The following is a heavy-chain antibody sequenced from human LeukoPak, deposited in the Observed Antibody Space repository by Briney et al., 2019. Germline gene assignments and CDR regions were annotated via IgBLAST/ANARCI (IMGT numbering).Heavy chain of an antibody. CDR3: SYSSPSGVDYYYYMDV. V-gene: IGHV3-23*01. J-gene: IGHJ6*03. D-gene: IGHD6-6*01. CDR2: ISGSGGST. CDR1: GFTFSSYA. Sequence: SGGSLRLSCAASGFTFSSYAMSWVRQAPGKGLEWVSAISGSGGSTYYADSVKGRFTISRDNSKNTLYLQMNSLRAEDTAVYYCSYSSPSGVDYYYYMDVWGKGTTVTVSS.